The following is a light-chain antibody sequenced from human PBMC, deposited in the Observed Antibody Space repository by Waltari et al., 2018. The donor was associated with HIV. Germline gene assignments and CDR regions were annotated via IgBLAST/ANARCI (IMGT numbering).Light chain of an antibody. CDR1: RIATKS. J-gene: IGLJ3*02. CDR2: YDS. CDR3: QVWDETRNHVV. Sequence: YVLTQPPSVSVAPGRTATISCGGTRIATKSVHWYQQKSGQAPLLVIFYDSDRPSVIPERFSGSNSGSAATLTINRVEAGDEADYFCQVWDETRNHVVFGGGTKLIAL. V-gene: IGLV3-21*04.